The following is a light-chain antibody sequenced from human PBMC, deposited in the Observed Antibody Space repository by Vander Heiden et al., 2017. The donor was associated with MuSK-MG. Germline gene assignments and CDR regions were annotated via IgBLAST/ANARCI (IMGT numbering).Light chain of an antibody. CDR1: QSISDIY. Sequence: EIVLTQSPGTLSLSPGERGTLSCRASQSISDIYLAWYQQKPGQAPRLLIYGASNRAAGIPDRFSGSESGTDFTLTISRLEPEDFAMYYCQHYSSSPPITFGQGTRLEIK. V-gene: IGKV3-20*01. CDR2: GAS. CDR3: QHYSSSPPIT. J-gene: IGKJ5*01.